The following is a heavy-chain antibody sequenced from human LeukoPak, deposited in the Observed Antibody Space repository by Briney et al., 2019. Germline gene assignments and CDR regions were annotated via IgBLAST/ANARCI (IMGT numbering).Heavy chain of an antibody. J-gene: IGHJ4*02. Sequence: GTSLRLSCVASGFSFSSYSIHWVRQAPGKGLEWVSSTSNSGGSTYYADSVKGRFTISRDNSKNTLYLQMNSLRAEDTAVYYCAKEGFDSWGQGTLVTVSS. CDR1: GFSFSSYS. V-gene: IGHV3-23*01. CDR3: AKEGFDS. CDR2: TSNSGGST.